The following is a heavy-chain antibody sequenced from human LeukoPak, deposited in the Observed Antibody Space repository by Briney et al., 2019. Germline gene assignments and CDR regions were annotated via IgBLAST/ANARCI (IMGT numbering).Heavy chain of an antibody. J-gene: IGHJ6*02. CDR2: INPTGGSA. CDR3: ARDWVTLFGVAFNYYYSGLDV. CDR1: GYTFTSYY. D-gene: IGHD3-3*01. Sequence: ASVKVSCKASGYTFTSYYIHWVRQAPGQGLEWMAIINPTGGSASYAQKFQGRVTVTRDTSTSTVYMELSSLRSEETAVYYCARDWVTLFGVAFNYYYSGLDVWGQGTTVTVSS. V-gene: IGHV1-46*01.